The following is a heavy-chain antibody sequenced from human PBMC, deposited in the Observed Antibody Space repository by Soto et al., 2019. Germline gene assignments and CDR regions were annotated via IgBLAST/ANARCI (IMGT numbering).Heavy chain of an antibody. V-gene: IGHV3-53*02. CDR3: ARPYSAMGV. J-gene: IGHJ6*02. Sequence: EVQLVETGGDLIQPGGSLRLSCAASGFTVSSDSMTWVRQAPGKGLEWISIIYSDNNTDYADSVKGRFSISRDTSKNILYLQMNSLSAEDTAEYYCARPYSAMGVWGQGTTVTVSS. CDR1: GFTVSSDS. CDR2: IYSDNNT.